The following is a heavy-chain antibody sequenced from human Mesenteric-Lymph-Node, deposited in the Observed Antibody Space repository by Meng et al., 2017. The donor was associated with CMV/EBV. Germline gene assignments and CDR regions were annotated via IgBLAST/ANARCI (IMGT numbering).Heavy chain of an antibody. CDR3: AKDYSGSYYETDY. D-gene: IGHD1-26*01. V-gene: IGHV3-23*01. Sequence: GESLKISCAASGFTFSSYGMHWVRQAPGKGLEWVSAISGSGGSTYYADSVKGRFTISRDNSKNTLYLQMNSLRAEDTAVYYCAKDYSGSYYETDYWGQGTLVTVSS. CDR2: ISGSGGST. CDR1: GFTFSSYG. J-gene: IGHJ4*02.